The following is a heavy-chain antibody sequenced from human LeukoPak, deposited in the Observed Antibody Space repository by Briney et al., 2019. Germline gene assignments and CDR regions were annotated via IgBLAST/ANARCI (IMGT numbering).Heavy chain of an antibody. D-gene: IGHD5-12*01. V-gene: IGHV1-18*01. CDR1: GGTFSSYA. J-gene: IGHJ6*02. CDR3: AAPHPTRYSGYDLYYYYYYGMDV. Sequence: ASVKVSCKASGGTFSSYAISWVRQAPGQGLEWMGWISAYNGNTNYAQKLQGRVTMTTDTSTSTAYMELRSLRSDDTAVYYCAAPHPTRYSGYDLYYYYYYGMDVWGQGTTVTVSS. CDR2: ISAYNGNT.